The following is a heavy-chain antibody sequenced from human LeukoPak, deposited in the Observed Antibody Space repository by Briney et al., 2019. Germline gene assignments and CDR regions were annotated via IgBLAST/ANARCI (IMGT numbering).Heavy chain of an antibody. CDR2: ISWNSGSI. CDR1: GFTFSSYA. Sequence: GGSLRLSCAASGFTFSSYAMSWVRQAPGKGLEWVSGISWNSGSIGYADSVKGRFTISRDNAKNSLYLQMNSLRAEDTALYYCAKASSVVVTAILDYWGQGTLVTVSS. D-gene: IGHD2-21*02. V-gene: IGHV3-9*01. J-gene: IGHJ4*02. CDR3: AKASSVVVTAILDY.